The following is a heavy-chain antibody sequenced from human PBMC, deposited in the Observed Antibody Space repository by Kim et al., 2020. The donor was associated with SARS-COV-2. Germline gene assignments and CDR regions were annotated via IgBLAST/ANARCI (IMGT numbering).Heavy chain of an antibody. CDR3: TRDRMYASGTYYFRFDN. CDR2: VSDTGGYT. Sequence: GGSLRLSCAASGFTFTSYAMSWVRQAPGKGLEWVSTVSDTGGYTYYADSVRGRFTISRDNSKNTLYLQMDSLRAEDTAVYYCTRDRMYASGTYYFRFDN. D-gene: IGHD3-10*01. CDR1: GFTFTSYA. J-gene: IGHJ5*01. V-gene: IGHV3-23*01.